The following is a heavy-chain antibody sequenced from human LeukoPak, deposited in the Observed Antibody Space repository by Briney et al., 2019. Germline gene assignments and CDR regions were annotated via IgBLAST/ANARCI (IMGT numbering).Heavy chain of an antibody. CDR3: ARQEVVEDTFDI. J-gene: IGHJ3*02. CDR2: SNPSGVGT. D-gene: IGHD2-15*01. CDR1: GYIITTYY. Sequence: SVKVSCKASGYIITTYYIHWVRQAPGQGLEWMGVSNPSGVGTNYAQKFQGRVTMTRDTSTSTVYMELSSLRSEDTAVYYCARQEVVEDTFDIWGQGTMVTVSS. V-gene: IGHV1-46*01.